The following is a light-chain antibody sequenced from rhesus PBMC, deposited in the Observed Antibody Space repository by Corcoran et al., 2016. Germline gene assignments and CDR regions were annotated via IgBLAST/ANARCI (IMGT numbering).Light chain of an antibody. CDR2: YAS. Sequence: DIQLTQSPSFLSASVGDRVTITCRASQGINNYLSWCQQRPGKAPKPLIYYASRLEPGVPSRFSGSGSGTEYPLTISSLQPEDIATYYCQQYYNSPYSFGQVTKVEIK. J-gene: IGKJ2*01. V-gene: IGKV1-66*01. CDR1: QGINNY. CDR3: QQYYNSPYS.